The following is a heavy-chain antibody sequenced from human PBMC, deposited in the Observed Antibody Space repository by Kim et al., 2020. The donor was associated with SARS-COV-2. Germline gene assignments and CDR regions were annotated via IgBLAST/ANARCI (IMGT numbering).Heavy chain of an antibody. J-gene: IGHJ5*02. CDR3: ARSFHDYSTGSAFNWFDP. D-gene: IGHD4-4*01. Sequence: SETLSLTCTVSGGSISSGDYYWSWIRQPPGKGLEWIGYIYYSGSTYYNPSLKSRVTISVDTSKNQFSLKLSSVTAADTAVYYCARSFHDYSTGSAFNWFDPWGQGTLVTVSS. CDR2: IYYSGST. V-gene: IGHV4-30-4*01. CDR1: GGSISSGDYY.